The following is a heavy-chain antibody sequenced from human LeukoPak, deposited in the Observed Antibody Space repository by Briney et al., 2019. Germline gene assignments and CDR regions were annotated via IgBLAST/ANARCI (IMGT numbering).Heavy chain of an antibody. V-gene: IGHV1-2*02. CDR3: ARQHSSGWYYYNYYMDV. CDR1: GYTFTDYY. CDR2: INPNSGGT. D-gene: IGHD6-19*01. Sequence: ASVKVSCKASGYTFTDYYMHWVRQAPGQGLEWMGWINPNSGGTKYVQKFQGRVTVTRDTSISTAYMELSSLRSEDTAVYYCARQHSSGWYYYNYYMDVWGKGTTVTVSS. J-gene: IGHJ6*03.